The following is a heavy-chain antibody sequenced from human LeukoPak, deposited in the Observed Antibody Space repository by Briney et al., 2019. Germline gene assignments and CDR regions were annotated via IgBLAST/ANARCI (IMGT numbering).Heavy chain of an antibody. V-gene: IGHV3-53*01. D-gene: IGHD3-22*01. J-gene: IGHJ4*02. CDR3: ARGRWSSSGYQDY. Sequence: GGSLRLSCAASGFSVSSNYMTWVRQAPGKGLECVSVIYGGGNTYYAGSVGGRFTISRDNSKNTLYLQMNSLRVEDTAMYYCARGRWSSSGYQDYWGRGTLVTVSS. CDR2: IYGGGNT. CDR1: GFSVSSNY.